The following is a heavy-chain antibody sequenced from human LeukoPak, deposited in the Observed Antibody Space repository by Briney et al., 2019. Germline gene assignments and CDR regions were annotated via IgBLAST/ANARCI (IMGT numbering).Heavy chain of an antibody. CDR3: AKDRRCTGGVCYLSY. Sequence: GGSLRLSCAASGFTFSSYAMSWVRQAPGKGLEWVSAISGSGGSTYYADSVKGRFTISRDNSKNTLYLQMNSLRAEDTAVYYCAKDRRCTGGVCYLSYWGQGTLVTVSS. CDR2: ISGSGGST. J-gene: IGHJ4*02. CDR1: GFTFSSYA. D-gene: IGHD2-8*02. V-gene: IGHV3-23*01.